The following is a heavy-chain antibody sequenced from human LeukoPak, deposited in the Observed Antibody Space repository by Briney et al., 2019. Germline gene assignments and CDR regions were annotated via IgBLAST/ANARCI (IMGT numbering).Heavy chain of an antibody. V-gene: IGHV3-48*01. D-gene: IGHD1-26*01. Sequence: GGSLRLSCAASGFTFNIYTMNWVRQAPGKGLEWVAYISSSSSTKYYADSVKGRFTISRDNAKNSLYLQMNSLRVEDTAIYYCVKVRGRARVGYFDYWGQGTLVTVSS. CDR3: VKVRGRARVGYFDY. J-gene: IGHJ4*02. CDR1: GFTFNIYT. CDR2: ISSSSSTK.